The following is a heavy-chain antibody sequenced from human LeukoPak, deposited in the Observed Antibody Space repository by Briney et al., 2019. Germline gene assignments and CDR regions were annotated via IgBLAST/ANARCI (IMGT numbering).Heavy chain of an antibody. CDR1: GFTFGDYA. D-gene: IGHD1-1*01. Sequence: PGGSLRLSCTASGFTFGDYAMSWVRQAPGKGLEWVGFIRSKAYGGTTEYAASVKGRFTISRDDSKSIAYLQMNSLKTEDTAVYYCTRQELERTRNYYYYYGMDVWGQGTTVTVSS. J-gene: IGHJ6*02. V-gene: IGHV3-49*04. CDR2: IRSKAYGGTT. CDR3: TRQELERTRNYYYYYGMDV.